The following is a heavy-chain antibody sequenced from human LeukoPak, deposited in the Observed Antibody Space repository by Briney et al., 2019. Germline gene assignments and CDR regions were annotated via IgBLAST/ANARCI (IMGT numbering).Heavy chain of an antibody. D-gene: IGHD6-13*01. CDR1: GGSISSYY. J-gene: IGHJ4*02. CDR2: IYYSGST. Sequence: SETLSLTCTVSGGSISSYYWSWIRQPPGKGLEWIGYIYYSGSTNYNPSLKSRVTISVDTSKNQFSLKLSSVTAADTAVYYCARHVGGHSSSWIKPTGYFDYWGQGTLVTVSS. CDR3: ARHVGGHSSSWIKPTGYFDY. V-gene: IGHV4-59*08.